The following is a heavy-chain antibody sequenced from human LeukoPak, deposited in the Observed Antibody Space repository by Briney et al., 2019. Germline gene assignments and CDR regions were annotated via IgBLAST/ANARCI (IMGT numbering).Heavy chain of an antibody. Sequence: ASVKVSGKASGYTYTDYYIHWVRQAPGQGLEWMGWINPKSGGTRYAQNFQGRVTMTRDTSITTAYMELSRLRSDDTAVYYCARPYYDFWSGYNWFDPWGQGTLVTVSS. D-gene: IGHD3-3*01. CDR3: ARPYYDFWSGYNWFDP. CDR2: INPKSGGT. J-gene: IGHJ5*02. CDR1: GYTYTDYY. V-gene: IGHV1-2*02.